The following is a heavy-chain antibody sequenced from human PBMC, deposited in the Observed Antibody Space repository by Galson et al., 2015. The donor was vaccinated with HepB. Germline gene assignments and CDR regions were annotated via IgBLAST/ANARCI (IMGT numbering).Heavy chain of an antibody. V-gene: IGHV3-66*02. CDR1: GFTVSSNY. Sequence: SLRLSCAASGFTVSSNYMSWVRQAPGKGLEWVSVIYSGGSTYYADSVKGRFTISRDNSKNTLYLQMNSLRAEDTAVYYCARDGRGFRDWFDPWGQGTLVTVSS. CDR3: ARDGRGFRDWFDP. CDR2: IYSGGST. D-gene: IGHD2-8*01. J-gene: IGHJ5*02.